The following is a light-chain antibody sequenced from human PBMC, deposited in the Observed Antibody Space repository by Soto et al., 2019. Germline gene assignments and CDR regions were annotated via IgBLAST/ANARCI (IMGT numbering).Light chain of an antibody. CDR3: CSYTSSSTWV. CDR2: DVT. Sequence: QSALTQPASVSGSPGQSITISCTGTTSDVGAYNSVSWYQRHPGKAPKLIIHDVTDRPSGISNRFSGSKSDNTASLTISGLQAEDEAAYFCCSYTSSSTWVFGGGTKLTV. V-gene: IGLV2-14*03. CDR1: TSDVGAYNS. J-gene: IGLJ3*02.